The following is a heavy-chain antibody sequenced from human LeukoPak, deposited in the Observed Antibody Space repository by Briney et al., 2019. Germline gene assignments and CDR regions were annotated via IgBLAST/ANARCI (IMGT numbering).Heavy chain of an antibody. J-gene: IGHJ4*02. CDR3: ARDGGKSYEIDY. CDR1: GFPFTNNP. V-gene: IGHV3-48*01. CDR2: ICNDITTT. D-gene: IGHD5-18*01. Sequence: GGSLRLSCVVSGFPFTNNPMNWVRQAPGKGLEWVSYICNDITTTYYAESVKGRFTISRDNARNSLYLQMNSLRVEDTAVYYCARDGGKSYEIDYWGQGTLVTVSS.